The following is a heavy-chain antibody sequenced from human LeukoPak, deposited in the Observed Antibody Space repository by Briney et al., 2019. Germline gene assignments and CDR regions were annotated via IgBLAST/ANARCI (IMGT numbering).Heavy chain of an antibody. D-gene: IGHD1-26*01. CDR1: GGSISSSSYY. Sequence: PSETLSLTCTVYGGSISSSSYYWGWIRQPPGKGLEWIGSIYYSGSTYYNPSLKSRVTISVDTSKNQFSLKLSSVTAADTAVYYCALRGATGVYFDQWGQGSLVTVSS. V-gene: IGHV4-39*01. CDR3: ALRGATGVYFDQ. CDR2: IYYSGST. J-gene: IGHJ4*02.